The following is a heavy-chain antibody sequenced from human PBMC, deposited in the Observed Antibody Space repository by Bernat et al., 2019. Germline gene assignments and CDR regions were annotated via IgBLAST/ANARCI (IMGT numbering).Heavy chain of an antibody. CDR2: LYYSGSV. CDR3: ASGKQYGGGWTVHDS. J-gene: IGHJ4*02. CDR1: GVSLSSSLYY. Sequence: QLQLQESGPGLVKPSETLSLTCTVSGVSLSSSLYYWDWIRQSPGKGLAWIGSLYYSGSVHYNPSLKSRVTISGDMSKNQFFLNVNSVTATDTAVYYCASGKQYGGGWTVHDSWGQGTLVTVSS. D-gene: IGHD6-19*01. V-gene: IGHV4-39*01.